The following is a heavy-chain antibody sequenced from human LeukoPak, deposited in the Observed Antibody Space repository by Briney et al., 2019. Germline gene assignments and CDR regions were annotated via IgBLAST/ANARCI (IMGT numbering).Heavy chain of an antibody. CDR3: ARDMAGIAAAGSWFDP. Sequence: AGGSLRLSCAASGFTFSDYYMSWIRQALGKGLEWVSYISSSGSTIYYADSVKGRFTISRDNAKNSLYLQMNSLRAEDTAVYYCARDMAGIAAAGSWFDPWGQGTLVTVSS. V-gene: IGHV3-11*01. CDR2: ISSSGSTI. J-gene: IGHJ5*02. CDR1: GFTFSDYY. D-gene: IGHD6-13*01.